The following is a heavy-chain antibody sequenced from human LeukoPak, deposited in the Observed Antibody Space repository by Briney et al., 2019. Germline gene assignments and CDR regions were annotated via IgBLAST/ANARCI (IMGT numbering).Heavy chain of an antibody. D-gene: IGHD3-10*01. Sequence: GGSLRLSCAASGFTFRNCAMSWVRQAPGKGLEWVSGISGTGYNTYYADSVKGRFTISRDNSKNTLYLQMNSLGAEDTAVYYCAKHVSGSLSYFDYWGQRTLVTVSS. J-gene: IGHJ4*02. CDR3: AKHVSGSLSYFDY. CDR2: ISGTGYNT. V-gene: IGHV3-23*01. CDR1: GFTFRNCA.